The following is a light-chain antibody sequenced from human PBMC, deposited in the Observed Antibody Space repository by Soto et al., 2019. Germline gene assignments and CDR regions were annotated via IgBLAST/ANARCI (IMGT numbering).Light chain of an antibody. CDR2: GDN. J-gene: IGLJ1*01. V-gene: IGLV1-40*01. CDR3: QSYDISLHNYV. Sequence: QSVLTQPPSVSGAPGQRVSISCTGSTSNIGAPYDVHWYQHLPGTAPKLRIYGDNNRPSGVPDRFSGSKSGTSASLAITRLQAEDEADDYCQSYDISLHNYVFGTGTKVTVL. CDR1: TSNIGAPYD.